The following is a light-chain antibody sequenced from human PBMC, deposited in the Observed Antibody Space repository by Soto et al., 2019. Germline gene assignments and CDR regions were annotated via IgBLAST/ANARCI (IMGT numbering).Light chain of an antibody. CDR3: QQYGSSPPT. J-gene: IGKJ1*01. V-gene: IGKV3-20*01. CDR2: GAS. CDR1: QSVSSNY. Sequence: EIVLTQPPGTLSLSPGERSTFSCRASQSVSSNYLAWYQQKPGQAPRXXIYGASSRATGIPDRFSGSGSGTDLTLTISRLEPEDFEVYYCQQYGSSPPTFGQGTKVDIK.